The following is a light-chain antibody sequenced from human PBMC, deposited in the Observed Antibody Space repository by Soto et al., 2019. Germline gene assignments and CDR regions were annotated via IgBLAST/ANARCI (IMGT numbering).Light chain of an antibody. J-gene: IGKJ4*01. CDR2: GAY. CDR3: QYSNRAPLT. Sequence: DIQLTQSPSSLSASVGDRVTITCRASQGITTYLAWYQQKPGKVPNLLIYGAYKLYSGVPSRFSGSGSGTHFTLTISGLRPEDVATYYCQYSNRAPLTFGGGTKVEI. V-gene: IGKV1-27*01. CDR1: QGITTY.